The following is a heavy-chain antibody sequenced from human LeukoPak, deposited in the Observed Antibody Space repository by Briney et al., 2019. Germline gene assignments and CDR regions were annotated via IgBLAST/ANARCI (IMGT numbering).Heavy chain of an antibody. CDR1: GFTFSSYW. Sequence: GGSLRLSCAASGFTFSSYWMHWVRQAPGKGLVWVSRINTDGSSTTYADSVKGRFTISRDNAKNTLYPQMSSLRAEDTAVYYCAREWKKTGAFDYWGQGTLVTVSS. CDR2: INTDGSST. CDR3: AREWKKTGAFDY. D-gene: IGHD1-1*01. J-gene: IGHJ4*02. V-gene: IGHV3-74*01.